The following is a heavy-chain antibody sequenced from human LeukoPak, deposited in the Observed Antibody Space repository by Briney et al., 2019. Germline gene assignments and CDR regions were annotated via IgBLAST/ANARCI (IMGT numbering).Heavy chain of an antibody. CDR1: GFTLSSTW. CDR3: AKNGGPHGMDV. J-gene: IGHJ6*02. CDR2: IKHDGSET. Sequence: GGSLRLSCAASGFTLSSTWMSWVRQAPGKGLEWVANIKHDGSETNYVDSVKGRFTISGDNAKNSLHLQMNSLRVEDTAVYYCAKNGGPHGMDVWGQGTTVTVSS. V-gene: IGHV3-7*02. D-gene: IGHD3-16*01.